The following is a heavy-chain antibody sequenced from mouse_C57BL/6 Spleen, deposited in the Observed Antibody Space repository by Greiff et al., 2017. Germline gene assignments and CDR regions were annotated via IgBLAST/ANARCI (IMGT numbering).Heavy chain of an antibody. J-gene: IGHJ2*01. CDR2: INYDGSST. CDR1: GFTFSDYY. V-gene: IGHV5-16*01. D-gene: IGHD2-3*01. Sequence: EVQVVESEGGLVQPGSSMKLSCTASGFTFSDYYMAWVRQVPEKGLEWVANINYDGSSTYYLDSLKSRFIISRDNAKNILYLQMSSLKSEDTATYYCARDSFYDGYYVYFDYWGQGTTLTVSS. CDR3: ARDSFYDGYYVYFDY.